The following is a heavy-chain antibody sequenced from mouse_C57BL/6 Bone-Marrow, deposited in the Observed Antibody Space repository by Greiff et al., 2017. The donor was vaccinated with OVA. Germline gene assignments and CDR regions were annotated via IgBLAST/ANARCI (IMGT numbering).Heavy chain of an antibody. Sequence: EVMLVESGGGLVQSGRSLRLSCATSGFTFSDFYMEWVRQAPGKGLEWIAASRNKANDYTTEYSASVKGRFIVSRDTSQSILYLQMNALRAEDTAIYYCARDAGDYDGGPWYFDVWGTGTTVTVSS. CDR1: GFTFSDFY. CDR2: SRNKANDYTT. J-gene: IGHJ1*03. CDR3: ARDAGDYDGGPWYFDV. V-gene: IGHV7-1*01. D-gene: IGHD2-4*01.